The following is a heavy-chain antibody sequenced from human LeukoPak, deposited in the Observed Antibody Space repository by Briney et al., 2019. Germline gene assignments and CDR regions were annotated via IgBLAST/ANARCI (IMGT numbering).Heavy chain of an antibody. CDR3: AKDSGYSGYGNFDY. J-gene: IGHJ4*02. D-gene: IGHD5-12*01. CDR1: GFTFSSYS. Sequence: PGGSLRLSCAASGFTFSSYSMNWVRQAPGKGLEWVSYISSSSSTIYYADSVKGRFTISRDNSKNTLYLQMNSLRAEDTAVYYCAKDSGYSGYGNFDYWGQGTLVTVSS. V-gene: IGHV3-48*01. CDR2: ISSSSSTI.